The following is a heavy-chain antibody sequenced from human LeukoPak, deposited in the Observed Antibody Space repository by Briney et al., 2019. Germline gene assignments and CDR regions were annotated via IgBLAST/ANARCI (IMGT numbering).Heavy chain of an antibody. CDR1: GGTFSSYA. J-gene: IGHJ4*02. Sequence: GASVKVSCKASGGTFSSYANSWVRQAPGQGLEWMGGIIPIFGTANYAQKFQGRVTITADESTSTAYMELSSLRSEDTAVYYCAREGSMAMSHWGQGTLVTVSS. CDR3: AREGSMAMSH. V-gene: IGHV1-69*13. CDR2: IIPIFGTA. D-gene: IGHD5-24*01.